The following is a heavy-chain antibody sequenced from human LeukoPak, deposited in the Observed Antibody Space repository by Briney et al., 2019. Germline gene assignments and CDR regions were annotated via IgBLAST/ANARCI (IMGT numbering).Heavy chain of an antibody. D-gene: IGHD6-13*01. J-gene: IGHJ6*02. CDR3: ARDQGSSWFPNLYYYGMDV. V-gene: IGHV3-7*01. Sequence: PGGSLRLSCAASGFTFSSYWVSWVRQAPGKGLEWVANIKQDGSEKYYVDSVKGRFTISRDNAKNSLYLQMNSLRAEDTAVYYCARDQGSSWFPNLYYYGMDVWGQGTTVTVSS. CDR2: IKQDGSEK. CDR1: GFTFSSYW.